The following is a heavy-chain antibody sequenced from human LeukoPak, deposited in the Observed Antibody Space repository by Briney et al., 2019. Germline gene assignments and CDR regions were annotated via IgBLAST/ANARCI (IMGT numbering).Heavy chain of an antibody. CDR3: ARHVTPHSGSYYGFDY. V-gene: IGHV4-39*01. CDR2: IFYSGST. CDR1: GGSISSSSYY. Sequence: SETLSLTCTVSGGSISSSSYYWGWIRQPPGKGQEWIGTIFYSGSTYYNPSLKSRVTVSLDASKNQFSLKLSSVTAADTAVYYCARHVTPHSGSYYGFDYWGQGTLVTVSS. D-gene: IGHD1-26*01. J-gene: IGHJ4*02.